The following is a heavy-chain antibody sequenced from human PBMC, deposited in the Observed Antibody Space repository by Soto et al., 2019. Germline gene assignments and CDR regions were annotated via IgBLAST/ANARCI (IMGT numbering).Heavy chain of an antibody. J-gene: IGHJ4*02. CDR1: GGSISSGGYY. CDR3: ARSSTSANSFDY. CDR2: IYYSGST. V-gene: IGHV4-31*03. D-gene: IGHD2-2*01. Sequence: QVQLQESGPGLVKPSQTLSLTCTVSGGSISSGGYYWSWIRQHPGKGLEWIGYIYYSGSTYYNPSLKRRVXXXVXXSKNQFSLKLSSVTAADTAVYYCARSSTSANSFDYWGQGTLVTVSS.